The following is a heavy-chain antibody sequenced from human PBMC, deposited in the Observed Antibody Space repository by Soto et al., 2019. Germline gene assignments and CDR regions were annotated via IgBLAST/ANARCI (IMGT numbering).Heavy chain of an antibody. CDR3: ARPLWRDDYNWGYFDL. J-gene: IGHJ2*01. CDR2: ISYDGSNK. D-gene: IGHD4-4*01. V-gene: IGHV3-30-3*01. Sequence: QVQLVESGGGVVQPGRSLRLSCAASGFTFSSYAMHWVRQAPGKGLEWVAVISYDGSNKYYADSVKGRFTISRDNSKNTLYLQMHSLRLEDTAVYSCARPLWRDDYNWGYFDLWGRGTLVTVSS. CDR1: GFTFSSYA.